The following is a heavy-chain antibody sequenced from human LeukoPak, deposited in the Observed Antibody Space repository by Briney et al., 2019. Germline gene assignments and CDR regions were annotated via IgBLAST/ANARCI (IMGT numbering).Heavy chain of an antibody. V-gene: IGHV4-30-2*01. CDR2: IYHSGST. J-gene: IGHJ3*02. Sequence: SQTLSLTCTVSGGSISSGGYYWSWIRQPPGKGLEWIGYIYHSGSTYYNPSLKSRVTISVDRSKNQFSLKLSSVTAADTAVYYCARHKWELDDFDIWGQGTMVTVSS. CDR3: ARHKWELDDFDI. CDR1: GGSISSGGYY. D-gene: IGHD1-26*01.